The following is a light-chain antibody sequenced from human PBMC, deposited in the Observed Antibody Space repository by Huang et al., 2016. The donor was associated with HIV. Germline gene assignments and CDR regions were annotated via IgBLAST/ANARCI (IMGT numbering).Light chain of an antibody. J-gene: IGKJ5*01. CDR1: QDITNY. CDR2: AAS. CDR3: QQLNSYPIT. V-gene: IGKV1-9*01. Sequence: IQLTQSPSSLSLLIGDRVTITCRASQDITNYLAWYQQKPRQPPKFLIYAASALPGGVPSRFSGSGSGRNFTLNINNLQPEDFGTYYCQQLNSYPITFGQGTRLEIK.